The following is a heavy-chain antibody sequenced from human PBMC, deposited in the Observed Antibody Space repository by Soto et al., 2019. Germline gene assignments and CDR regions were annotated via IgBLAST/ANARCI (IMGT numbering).Heavy chain of an antibody. CDR2: INHSGRT. Sequence: PWETLSLTCAFYVVSFSGFYWTCIRHPPGKWLEWIGEINHSGRTNDNPSLKSRVTVSVDTSKNQFSPNLTSVTAADTGVYYCARVRHYGSGRHGMELWCQGTTVTV. V-gene: IGHV4-34*01. J-gene: IGHJ6*02. CDR3: ARVRHYGSGRHGMEL. CDR1: VVSFSGFY. D-gene: IGHD3-10*01.